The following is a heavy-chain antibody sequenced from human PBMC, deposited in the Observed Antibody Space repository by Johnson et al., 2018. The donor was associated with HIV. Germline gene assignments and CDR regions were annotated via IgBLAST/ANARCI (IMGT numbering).Heavy chain of an antibody. CDR1: GFTFSYYA. J-gene: IGHJ4*03. CDR2: ISHDGSNK. V-gene: IGHV3-30-3*01. Sequence: VQLVESGGGVVQPGTSLRLSCAASGFTFSYYAIFWVRQAPGKGLEWVAVISHDGSNKYYADSVKGRFTISRDNSKNTLYLQMNSLRAEDTAVYYCAKDTSHAFYSGSYWGQGTMVTVSS. CDR3: AKDTSHAFYSGSY. D-gene: IGHD1-26*01.